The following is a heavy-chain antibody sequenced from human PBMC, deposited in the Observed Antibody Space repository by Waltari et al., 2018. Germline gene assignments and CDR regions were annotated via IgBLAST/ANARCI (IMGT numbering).Heavy chain of an antibody. Sequence: EVQLVESGGGLVQPGGSLRLSCAASGFTFSSYWMSWVRQAPGKGLEWVANIKADGSEKYYVDSVNGRFTISRDNAKNSLYLQMNSLRAEDTAVYYCARVSHKLCHDYWGQGTLVTVSS. CDR2: IKADGSEK. CDR1: GFTFSSYW. CDR3: ARVSHKLCHDY. V-gene: IGHV3-7*04. D-gene: IGHD2-2*01. J-gene: IGHJ4*02.